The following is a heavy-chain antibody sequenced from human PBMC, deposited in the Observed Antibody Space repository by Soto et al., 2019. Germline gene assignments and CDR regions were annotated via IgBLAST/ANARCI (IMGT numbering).Heavy chain of an antibody. CDR2: INGGTGQT. CDR1: GYTFSTYA. Sequence: ASVKVSCKASGYTFSTYAMHWVRQAPGQSLEWMGWINGGTGQTRYSQRFQDRVTITRDTSAKTTYMDLTSLRSEDTAVYYCARGKGMEENYYFYGMDIWGQGTTVTVSS. D-gene: IGHD1-1*01. CDR3: ARGKGMEENYYFYGMDI. V-gene: IGHV1-3*01. J-gene: IGHJ6*02.